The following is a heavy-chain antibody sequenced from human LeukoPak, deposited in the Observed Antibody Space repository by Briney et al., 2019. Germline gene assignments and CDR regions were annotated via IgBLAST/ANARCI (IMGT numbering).Heavy chain of an antibody. CDR1: GYTLTELS. CDR2: FDPEDGET. Sequence: ASVKVSCKVSGYTLTELSMHWVRQAPGKGLEWMGGFDPEDGETIYAQKFQGRVTMTEDTSTDTAYMKLSSLRSEDTAVYYCATGVVVAAKSGFDYWGQGTLVTVSS. J-gene: IGHJ4*02. V-gene: IGHV1-24*01. D-gene: IGHD2-15*01. CDR3: ATGVVVAAKSGFDY.